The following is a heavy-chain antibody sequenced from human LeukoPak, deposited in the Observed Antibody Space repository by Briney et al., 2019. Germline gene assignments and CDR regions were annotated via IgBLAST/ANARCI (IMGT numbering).Heavy chain of an antibody. Sequence: GASVTVSCKASGYTFTSYGISWVRQAPGQGLEWIGWISAYNGNTNYAQKLQGRVTMTTDTSTSTAYMELRSLRSDDTAVYYCARALGYCSGGSCPVDYYYYYGMDVWGQGTTVTVSS. D-gene: IGHD2-15*01. J-gene: IGHJ6*02. CDR2: ISAYNGNT. V-gene: IGHV1-18*01. CDR3: ARALGYCSGGSCPVDYYYYYGMDV. CDR1: GYTFTSYG.